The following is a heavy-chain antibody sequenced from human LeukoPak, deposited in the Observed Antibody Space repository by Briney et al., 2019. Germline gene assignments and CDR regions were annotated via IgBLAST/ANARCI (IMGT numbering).Heavy chain of an antibody. V-gene: IGHV3-23*01. CDR3: AKSCNSGNCYYNY. D-gene: IGHD2/OR15-2a*01. CDR1: GFTFSNCA. J-gene: IGHJ4*02. CDR2: ISGSGSST. Sequence: PGGSLRLSCAASGFTFSNCAMSWVRQAPEEGLEWVSGISGSGSSTYYADSVKGRFTISRDNSENTLSLQMNSLRADDTAIYYCAKSCNSGNCYYNYWGQGTLVTVSS.